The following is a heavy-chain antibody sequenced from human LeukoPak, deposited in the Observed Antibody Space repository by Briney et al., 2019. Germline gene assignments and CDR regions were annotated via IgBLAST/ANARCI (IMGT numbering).Heavy chain of an antibody. CDR2: IGGSSGYT. CDR1: GFTFSDYY. CDR3: ARSRGATH. V-gene: IGHV3-11*03. D-gene: IGHD3-16*01. J-gene: IGHJ4*02. Sequence: AGSLRLSCAASGFTFSDYYMSWIRQAPGEGLEWVSYIGGSSGYTDYAGSVKGRFTISRDNAKNSLYLEMTSLRPEDTAVYYCARSRGATHWGQGTLVTVSS.